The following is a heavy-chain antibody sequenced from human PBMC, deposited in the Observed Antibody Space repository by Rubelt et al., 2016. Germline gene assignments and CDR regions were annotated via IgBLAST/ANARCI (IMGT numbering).Heavy chain of an antibody. V-gene: IGHV3-38-3*01. Sequence: GFTVSSNEMSWVRQAPGKGLEWVSSISGGSTYYADSRKGRFTISRDNSKNTLHLQMNSLRAEDTAVYYWSASAPTLFPLVSCENSPSDTSSVAVGCLSQDF. CDR3: SASAPTLFPLVSCENSPSDTSSVAVGCLSQDF. CDR1: GFTVSSNE. D-gene: IGHD6-25*01. J-gene: IGHJ1*01. CDR2: ISGGST.